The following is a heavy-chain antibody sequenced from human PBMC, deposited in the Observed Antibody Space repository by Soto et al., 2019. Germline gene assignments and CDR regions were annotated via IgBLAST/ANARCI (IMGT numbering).Heavy chain of an antibody. CDR1: GGSISSSNW. CDR2: INHSGST. CDR3: ARGKEYYYYGMDV. V-gene: IGHV4-4*02. J-gene: IGHJ6*02. Sequence: PSETLSLTCAVSGGSISSSNWWSWVRQPPGKGLEWIGEINHSGSTNYNPSLKSRVTISVDTSKNQFSLKLSSVTAADTAVYYCARGKEYYYYGMDVWGQGTTVTVSS.